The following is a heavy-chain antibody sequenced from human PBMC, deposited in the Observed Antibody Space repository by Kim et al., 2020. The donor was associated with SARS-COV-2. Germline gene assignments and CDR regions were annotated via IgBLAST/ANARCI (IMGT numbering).Heavy chain of an antibody. J-gene: IGHJ4*02. D-gene: IGHD6-13*01. Sequence: GGSLRLSCAASGFTFSSYGMHWVRQAPGKGLEWVAVIWYDGSNKYYADSVKGRFTISRDNSKNTLYLQMNSLRAEDTAVYYCAKERGVLYSSSQYYFDYWGQGTLVTVSS. V-gene: IGHV3-33*06. CDR1: GFTFSSYG. CDR3: AKERGVLYSSSQYYFDY. CDR2: IWYDGSNK.